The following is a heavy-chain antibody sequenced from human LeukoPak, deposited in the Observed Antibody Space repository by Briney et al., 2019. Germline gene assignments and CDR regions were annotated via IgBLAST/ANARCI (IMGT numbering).Heavy chain of an antibody. J-gene: IGHJ4*02. D-gene: IGHD1-26*01. CDR2: IKQDGSEK. V-gene: IGHV3-7*01. CDR1: GFTFSSYW. CDR3: ARESSGSYYGY. Sequence: GGSLRLSCAASGFTFSSYWMNWVRQAPGKGLEWVANIKQDGSEKYYVDSVKGRFTISRDNAKNSLYLQMYSLRAEDTAVYYCARESSGSYYGYWGQGTLVTVSS.